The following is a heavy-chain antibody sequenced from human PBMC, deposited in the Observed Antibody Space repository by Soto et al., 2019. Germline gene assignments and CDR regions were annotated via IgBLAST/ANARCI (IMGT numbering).Heavy chain of an antibody. CDR3: ARDILRLYSYGTSYGMDV. J-gene: IGHJ6*02. Sequence: GGSLRLSCAASGFTFDDFGMTWVRQAPGKGLEWVSGINWNGDSTGYADSVKGRFTISRDNAKNSLYLQMNSLRAEDTAVYYCARDILRLYSYGTSYGMDVWGQGTTVTVSS. CDR1: GFTFDDFG. CDR2: INWNGDST. D-gene: IGHD5-18*01. V-gene: IGHV3-20*04.